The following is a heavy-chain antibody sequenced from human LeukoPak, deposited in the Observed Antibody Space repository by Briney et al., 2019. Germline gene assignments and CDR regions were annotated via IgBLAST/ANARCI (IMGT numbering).Heavy chain of an antibody. V-gene: IGHV3-48*03. CDR1: GFTFSAYD. J-gene: IGHJ3*02. Sequence: PGGSLRLSCAASGFTFSAYDMNWVRQAPGKGLEWVSHITSSGSTIYYADSVKGRFTIPRDNAKNSLYLQMNSLRAEDTAVYYCARPGYSSSWSAFDIWGQGTMVTVSS. CDR3: ARPGYSSSWSAFDI. CDR2: ITSSGSTI. D-gene: IGHD6-13*01.